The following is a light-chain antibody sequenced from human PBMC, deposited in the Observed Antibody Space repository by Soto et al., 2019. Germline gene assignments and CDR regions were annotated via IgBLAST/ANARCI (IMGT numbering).Light chain of an antibody. CDR1: QGISNY. V-gene: IGKV1-27*01. Sequence: DIQMTQSPSSLSASVGDRVTITCRASQGISNYLAWYQQKPGKVPKLLIYAASTLQSGVPSRFSGSGSGTDFTLTISSLQTEYVATYYCQKYNSAPRTFGQGTQVEIK. CDR3: QKYNSAPRT. J-gene: IGKJ1*01. CDR2: AAS.